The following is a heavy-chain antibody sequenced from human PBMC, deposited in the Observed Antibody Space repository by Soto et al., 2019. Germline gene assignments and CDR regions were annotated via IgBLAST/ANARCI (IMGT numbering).Heavy chain of an antibody. CDR1: GFTFSSYG. V-gene: IGHV3-33*08. Sequence: QVQLVESGGGVVQPGRSTRLSCAASGFTFSSYGMHWVRQAPGEGLEWVALIWYDGSNKYYADSVKGRFTISRDNSKNTLYLQMNSLRAEDTAVYYCATKDSNWTPPFDIWGQGTMVTVSS. CDR3: ATKDSNWTPPFDI. J-gene: IGHJ3*02. D-gene: IGHD1-20*01. CDR2: IWYDGSNK.